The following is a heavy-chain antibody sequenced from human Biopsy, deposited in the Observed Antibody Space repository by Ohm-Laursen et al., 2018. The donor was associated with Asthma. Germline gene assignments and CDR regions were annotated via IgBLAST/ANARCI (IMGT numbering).Heavy chain of an antibody. Sequence: SLRLSCAASGITFSTYGMQWVRQAPGKGLEWVSFIWYDGRKKTYADSVKGRFTISRDNSKNTLYLQMNSLRAEDTAVYYCARKIAARGGMGVWGQGTTVTVSS. CDR1: GITFSTYG. CDR3: ARKIAARGGMGV. J-gene: IGHJ6*02. V-gene: IGHV3-33*01. D-gene: IGHD6-6*01. CDR2: IWYDGRKK.